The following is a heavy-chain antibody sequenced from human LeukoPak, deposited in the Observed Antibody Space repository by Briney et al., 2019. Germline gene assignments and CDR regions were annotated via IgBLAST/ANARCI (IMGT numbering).Heavy chain of an antibody. D-gene: IGHD3-22*01. CDR1: GFTFSNAW. CDR2: IKSKTDGGTT. J-gene: IGHJ4*02. Sequence: GGSLRLSCAASGFTFSNAWMSWVRQAPGKGLEWVGRIKSKTDGGTTDYAAPVKGRFTISRDDSKNTLYLQMNSLKTEDTAVYYCTTYYYDSSGQGDFDYWGQGTLVTISS. CDR3: TTYYYDSSGQGDFDY. V-gene: IGHV3-15*01.